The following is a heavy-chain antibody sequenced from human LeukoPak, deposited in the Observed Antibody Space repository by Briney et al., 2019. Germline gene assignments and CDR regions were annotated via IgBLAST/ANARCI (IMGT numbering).Heavy chain of an antibody. CDR2: INHSGST. CDR3: ARVISTSCSRRGCPFDY. V-gene: IGHV4-34*01. Sequence: SETLSLTCTVYGGSFSGYYWSWIRQPPGKGLESIGEINHSGSTNYNPSLKSRVTISVDTSKNQFSLKLSSVTAADTAVYYCARVISTSCSRRGCPFDYWGQGTLVTVSS. D-gene: IGHD2-2*01. J-gene: IGHJ4*02. CDR1: GGSFSGYY.